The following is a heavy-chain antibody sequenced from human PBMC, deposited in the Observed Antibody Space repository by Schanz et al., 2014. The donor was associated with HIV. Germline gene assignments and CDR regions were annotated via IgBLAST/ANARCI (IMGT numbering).Heavy chain of an antibody. Sequence: QVHLVQSETAVQRPGASVKVSCKASGYTFTGYYMHWVRQAPGQGLEWIGWINPKSGDTNYAQKFQGRVTMTRDTSLSVVYMELSRLRSDDTAVYYCARTSGWSNRAWWYFDLWGRGTLVTVSS. J-gene: IGHJ2*01. V-gene: IGHV1-2*02. CDR2: INPKSGDT. CDR1: GYTFTGYY. CDR3: ARTSGWSNRAWWYFDL. D-gene: IGHD6-19*01.